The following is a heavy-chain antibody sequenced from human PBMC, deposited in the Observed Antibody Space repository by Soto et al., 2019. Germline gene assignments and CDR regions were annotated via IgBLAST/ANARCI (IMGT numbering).Heavy chain of an antibody. Sequence: VGSLRLSCASSVFTFSSYAMSCVRDAPGKWLEWVSAISGSGGSTYYADSVKGRFTISRDNSKNTLYLQMNSLRAEDTAVYYCAKDRIVVVVADNLAFDIWGQGTMVTVSS. D-gene: IGHD2-15*01. V-gene: IGHV3-23*01. CDR3: AKDRIVVVVADNLAFDI. J-gene: IGHJ3*02. CDR1: VFTFSSYA. CDR2: ISGSGGST.